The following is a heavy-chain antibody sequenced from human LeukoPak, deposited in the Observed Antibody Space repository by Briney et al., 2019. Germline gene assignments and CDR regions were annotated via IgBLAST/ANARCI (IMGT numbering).Heavy chain of an antibody. CDR3: ARAPERLGWFDP. Sequence: ASVKVSCKASGYTFTSYGITWVRQAPGQGLEWMGWISTYNGNTNHAQKFQGRVTMITDTSTSTAHMELRSLRSDDTAVYYCARAPERLGWFDPWGQGTLVTVSS. CDR1: GYTFTSYG. J-gene: IGHJ5*02. D-gene: IGHD1-1*01. CDR2: ISTYNGNT. V-gene: IGHV1-18*01.